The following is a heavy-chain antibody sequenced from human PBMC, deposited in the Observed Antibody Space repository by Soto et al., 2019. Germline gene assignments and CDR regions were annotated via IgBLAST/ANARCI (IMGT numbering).Heavy chain of an antibody. CDR2: ISFEGSNK. CDR1: KFTFSNYD. J-gene: IGHJ4*02. D-gene: IGHD3-16*01. CDR3: ANPVWEKPMPLNLFDF. Sequence: GALRLSCVASKFTFSNYDMHWVRQAPGKGLEWVALISFEGSNKYYTDSVEGRFTISRDNSKNTLYLQMNSLRPEDTAVYYCANPVWEKPMPLNLFDFWGRGALVTVSS. V-gene: IGHV3-30*18.